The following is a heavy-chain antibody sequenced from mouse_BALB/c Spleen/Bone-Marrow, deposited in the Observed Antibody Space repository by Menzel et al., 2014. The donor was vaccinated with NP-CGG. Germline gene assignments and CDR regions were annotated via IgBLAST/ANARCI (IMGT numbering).Heavy chain of an antibody. V-gene: IGHV1-9*01. Sequence: QVQLKESGTELMKPGASVKISCKATGYTFSSYWIEWVNQRPGHGLEWIGEILPGSGSTNYNEKFKGKATFTADTSSSTAYMQLSSLTSEDSAVYYCARRGHGFAWFAYWGQGTLVTVSA. CDR1: GYTFSSYW. J-gene: IGHJ3*01. CDR3: ARRGHGFAWFAY. D-gene: IGHD1-2*01. CDR2: ILPGSGST.